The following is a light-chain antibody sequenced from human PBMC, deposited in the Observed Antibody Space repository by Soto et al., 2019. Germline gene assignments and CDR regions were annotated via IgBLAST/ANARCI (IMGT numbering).Light chain of an antibody. V-gene: IGKV3-11*01. CDR1: QSVSTA. J-gene: IGKJ4*01. CDR2: DAS. Sequence: EIVVTQSPATLSLSPGERATLSCRASQSVSTALAWYQQKPGQPPRLLIYDASNRATDIPARFSGSGSGTDFTLTISSLEPEDFAVYYCQQRSAWPLLWTFGGGTKVEIK. CDR3: QQRSAWPLLWT.